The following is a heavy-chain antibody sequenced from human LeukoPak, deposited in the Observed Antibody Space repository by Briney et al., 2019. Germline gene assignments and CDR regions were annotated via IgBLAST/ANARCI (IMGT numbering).Heavy chain of an antibody. CDR3: ARVGYSGSYYHAFEI. J-gene: IGHJ3*02. Sequence: PSETLSFTCTVSGYSIDSGFYWGWNRQPPGKGLAWVADIFHSGTTYFNPSLQSRVTISVDTAKNQFSLKLATVAATDTVVYYCARVGYSGSYYHAFEIWGQGTMVTVSS. D-gene: IGHD1-26*01. V-gene: IGHV4-38-2*02. CDR1: GYSIDSGFY. CDR2: IFHSGTT.